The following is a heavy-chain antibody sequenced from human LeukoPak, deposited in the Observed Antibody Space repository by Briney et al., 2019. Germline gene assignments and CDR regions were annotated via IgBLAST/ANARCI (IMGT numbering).Heavy chain of an antibody. J-gene: IGHJ4*02. CDR2: ISGRGDST. CDR3: ANDLTGGSYYFAMDV. CDR1: GFIFSIYA. Sequence: GGSLRLSCAASGFIFSIYAMTWVRQAPGEGLEWVSAISGRGDSTYYADSVKGRFTISRDNSKNTLYLQMNNLRAEDTAVYYCANDLTGGSYYFAMDVWGQGTLVTVSS. V-gene: IGHV3-23*01. D-gene: IGHD3-10*01.